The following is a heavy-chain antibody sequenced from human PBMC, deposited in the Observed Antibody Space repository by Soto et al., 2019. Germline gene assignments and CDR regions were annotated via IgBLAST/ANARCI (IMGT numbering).Heavy chain of an antibody. CDR1: GYSISNIIY. V-gene: IGHV4-38-2*01. D-gene: IGHD1-7*01. CDR2: LSQSGGT. Sequence: SETLSLTCDVYGYSISNIIYWGWIRRPPGKGLEWIGSLSQSGGTYRNPSLRSRVTISADRSKNHFSLQLRSVTAADTAVYYCAAGTLPGTRFYGMDVWGPGTTVTVSS. CDR3: AAGTLPGTRFYGMDV. J-gene: IGHJ6*02.